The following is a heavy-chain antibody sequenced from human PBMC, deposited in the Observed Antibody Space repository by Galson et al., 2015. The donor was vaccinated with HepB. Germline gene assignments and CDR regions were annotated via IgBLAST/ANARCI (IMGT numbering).Heavy chain of an antibody. CDR1: GYSFTNNW. CDR3: ATTYCDNPGCYGEFHY. D-gene: IGHD2-21*01. Sequence: QSGAEVKKPGESLKISCKGSGYSFTNNWIGWVRQMPGKGLEWMGIIYPGDSDTKYSPSFRGQVTISADKSISTAYLQWSSLKASDSAIFYCATTYCDNPGCYGEFHYWGQGTLVTVSS. J-gene: IGHJ4*02. CDR2: IYPGDSDT. V-gene: IGHV5-51*01.